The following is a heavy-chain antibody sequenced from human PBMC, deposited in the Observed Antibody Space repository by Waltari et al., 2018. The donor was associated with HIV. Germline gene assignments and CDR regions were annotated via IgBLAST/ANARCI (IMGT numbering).Heavy chain of an antibody. CDR3: ARRLISGYCSGGSCYDY. D-gene: IGHD2-15*01. Sequence: EVQLVKSGAEVKKPGESLEISCKGSGYSFTSYWNGWVRKLAGKGLEWMGIIYPGDSDTRYSPSFQGQVTISADKSISTAYLQWSSLKASDTAMYYCARRLISGYCSGGSCYDYWGQGTLVTVSS. CDR2: IYPGDSDT. V-gene: IGHV5-51*01. CDR1: GYSFTSYW. J-gene: IGHJ4*02.